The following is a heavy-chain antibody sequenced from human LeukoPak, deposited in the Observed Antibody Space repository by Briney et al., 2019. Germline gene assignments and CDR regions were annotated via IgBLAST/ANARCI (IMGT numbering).Heavy chain of an antibody. CDR3: ARADYSNYDRVFDY. D-gene: IGHD4-11*01. CDR1: GFTFSSYG. V-gene: IGHV3-33*01. CDR2: IWYDGSNK. J-gene: IGHJ4*01. Sequence: GRSLRLSCAASGFTFSSYGMHWVRQAPGKGLEWVAVIWYDGSNKYYADSVKGRFTISRDNSKNTLYLQMNSLRAEDTAVYYCARADYSNYDRVFDYWGHGTLVTVSS.